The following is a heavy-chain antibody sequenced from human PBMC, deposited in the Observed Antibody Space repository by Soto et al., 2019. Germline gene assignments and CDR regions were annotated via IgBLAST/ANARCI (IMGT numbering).Heavy chain of an antibody. CDR1: GGSFSGYY. D-gene: IGHD3-10*01. Sequence: PSETLSLTCAVYGGSFSGYYWSWIRQPPGNGLECIGEINHSGSTNYNPSLKSRITISVDTSKHQFSLKLSSVTAADTAVYYCAKGFGQKPYYSYGMNIWGQRTTVTVSS. J-gene: IGHJ6*02. CDR2: INHSGST. V-gene: IGHV4-34*01. CDR3: AKGFGQKPYYSYGMNI.